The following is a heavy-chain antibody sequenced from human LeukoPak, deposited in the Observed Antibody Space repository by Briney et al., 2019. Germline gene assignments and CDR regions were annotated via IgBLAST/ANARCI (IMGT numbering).Heavy chain of an antibody. D-gene: IGHD6-13*01. CDR1: GYTFTSYY. CDR3: ARVLIRGAAAGMELHSSMDV. CDR2: INPSGGST. V-gene: IGHV1-46*01. Sequence: ASVKVSCKASGYTFTSYYMHWVRQAPGQGLEWMGIINPSGGSTSYAQKFQGRVTMTRDTSTSTVYMELSSLRSEDTAVYYCARVLIRGAAAGMELHSSMDVWGQGTTVTAS. J-gene: IGHJ6*02.